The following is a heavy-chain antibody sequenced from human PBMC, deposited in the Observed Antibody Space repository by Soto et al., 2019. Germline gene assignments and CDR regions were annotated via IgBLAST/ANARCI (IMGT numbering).Heavy chain of an antibody. D-gene: IGHD5-18*01. V-gene: IGHV4-30-2*06. Sequence: SATLTLTCSLSGVTMSDGDYSRSWISQSKGKRLEWLGYMSHLEATYYKPSFKSRLCLSIDRTMNQFSLCLSSMTAADKAAYYAARCDGYDSFDFWDQGIQLTVSS. CDR3: ARCDGYDSFDF. J-gene: IGHJ4*01. CDR1: GVTMSDGDYS. CDR2: MSHLEAT.